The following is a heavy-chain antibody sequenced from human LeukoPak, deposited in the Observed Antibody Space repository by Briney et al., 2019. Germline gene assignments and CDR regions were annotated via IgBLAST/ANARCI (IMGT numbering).Heavy chain of an antibody. CDR2: IIPIFDTA. J-gene: IGHJ4*02. V-gene: IGHV1-69*05. Sequence: SVKVSCKASGGTFSSYAISLVRQAPGQGLEWMGRIIPIFDTAKYAQKFQGRVTITTDESTSTAYMELSSLRSGDTAVYYCARGVSDTAMGLFDYWGQGTLVTVSS. CDR3: ARGVSDTAMGLFDY. D-gene: IGHD5-18*01. CDR1: GGTFSSYA.